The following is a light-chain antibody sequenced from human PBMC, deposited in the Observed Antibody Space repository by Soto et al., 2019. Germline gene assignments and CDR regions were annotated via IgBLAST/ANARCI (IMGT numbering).Light chain of an antibody. Sequence: DLPLTQSPPSLSASEGDRVTITCQASHDIKNYLNWYQQKPGKAPKLLIYDASNLETGVPSRFSGSGAGTDFTFTIGSLQPEDVATYYCQQFDSLPPYTFGQGTKVEIK. CDR2: DAS. V-gene: IGKV1-33*01. CDR3: QQFDSLPPYT. J-gene: IGKJ2*01. CDR1: HDIKNY.